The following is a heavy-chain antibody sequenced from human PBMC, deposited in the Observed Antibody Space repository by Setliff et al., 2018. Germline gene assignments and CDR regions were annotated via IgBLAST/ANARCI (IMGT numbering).Heavy chain of an antibody. J-gene: IGHJ6*04. V-gene: IGHV3-21*01. CDR1: GFTFSSYT. Sequence: GGSLRLSCAGSGFTFSSYTMNWVRQAPGKGLEWVSSIISSGSHIYYADSVKGRFTSSRDNAKNSLYLQMNSLRADDTAVYYCTRDYGFCSGGSCSYYGMDVWGKGTTVTVSS. D-gene: IGHD2-15*01. CDR3: TRDYGFCSGGSCSYYGMDV. CDR2: IISSGSHI.